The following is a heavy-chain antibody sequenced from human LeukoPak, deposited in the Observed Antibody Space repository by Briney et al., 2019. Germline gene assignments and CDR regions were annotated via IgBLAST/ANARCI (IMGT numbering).Heavy chain of an antibody. CDR1: GFTFSSYA. Sequence: GGSLRLSCAASGFTFSSYAMSWVRQAPGKGLEWVSAISGSGGSTYYADSVKGRLTISRDNSKNTLYLQMNSLRAEDTAVYYCAKGHDYYDSSGYWIFYFDYWGQGTLVTVSS. V-gene: IGHV3-23*01. D-gene: IGHD3-22*01. CDR3: AKGHDYYDSSGYWIFYFDY. CDR2: ISGSGGST. J-gene: IGHJ4*02.